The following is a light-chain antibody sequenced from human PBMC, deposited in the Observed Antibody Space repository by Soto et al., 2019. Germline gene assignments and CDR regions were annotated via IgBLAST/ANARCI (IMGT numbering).Light chain of an antibody. CDR1: SSDVGGYNF. V-gene: IGLV2-8*01. CDR3: SSYAGSNIVV. J-gene: IGLJ2*01. CDR2: EVS. Sequence: QSVLTQPPSASGSPGQSVTISCTGTSSDVGGYNFVSWYQQHPGKAPKLMIYEVSERPSGVPDRFSGSKSGNTASLTVSGLQAEDEAEYYCSSYAGSNIVVFGGGTKVTVL.